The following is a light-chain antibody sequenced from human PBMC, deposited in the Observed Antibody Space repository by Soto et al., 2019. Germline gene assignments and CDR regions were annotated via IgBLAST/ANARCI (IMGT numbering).Light chain of an antibody. CDR3: QVWDTSTDHVF. V-gene: IGLV3-21*04. CDR1: SIGSKA. Sequence: SYELTQPPSVSVAPGKTATITCGGDSIGSKAVHWYQQRPGQAPVLVIYYDSGRPSGIPERVSGSNSGNTATLTISGVEAGDEADYYCQVWDTSTDHVFFGGGTKLTVL. J-gene: IGLJ2*01. CDR2: YDS.